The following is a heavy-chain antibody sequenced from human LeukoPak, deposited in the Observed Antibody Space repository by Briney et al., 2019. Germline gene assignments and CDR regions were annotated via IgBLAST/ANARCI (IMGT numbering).Heavy chain of an antibody. D-gene: IGHD4-17*01. V-gene: IGHV3-23*01. CDR1: GFPFSASA. J-gene: IGHJ5*02. CDR2: ILSTGTT. CDR3: ATVKYDYGDPVGWFDP. Sequence: PGGSLRLSCAASGFPFSASAMAWVRQAPGKGLEWVSHILSTGTTYYSDSMRGRFTISRDNSKNRLYLLMTSLRADDTAVYYCATVKYDYGDPVGWFDPWGQGTLVTVSS.